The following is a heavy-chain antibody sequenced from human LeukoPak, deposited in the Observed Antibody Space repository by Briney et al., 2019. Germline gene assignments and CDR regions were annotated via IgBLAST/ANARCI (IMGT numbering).Heavy chain of an antibody. CDR3: TRDLEY. CDR1: GFTFTAYT. J-gene: IGHJ4*02. CDR2: IDYGGSVT. V-gene: IGHV3-48*01. Sequence: GGSLRLSCSASGFTFTAYTMNWVRQAPGKGPEWVSYIDYGGSVTHYADSVKGRFTISRDNAENSLYLQMNSLRVEDTAVYYCTRDLEYWSQGLQVTVSS.